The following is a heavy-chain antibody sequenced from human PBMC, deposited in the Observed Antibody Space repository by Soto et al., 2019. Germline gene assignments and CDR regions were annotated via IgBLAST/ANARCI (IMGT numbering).Heavy chain of an antibody. V-gene: IGHV4-4*07. D-gene: IGHD5-12*01. CDR2: MHTSGGA. CDR1: GVSISTYH. J-gene: IGHJ4*02. CDR3: ARDEYGYGEYYDS. Sequence: SENLSLTCTVSGVSISTYHWSWIRQPAGKGLEWIGRMHTSGGANYNPSLKSRGSKSVDTSKIHFSLKVSSVTAEDTAVYYCARDEYGYGEYYDSWGQGTLVTVPQ.